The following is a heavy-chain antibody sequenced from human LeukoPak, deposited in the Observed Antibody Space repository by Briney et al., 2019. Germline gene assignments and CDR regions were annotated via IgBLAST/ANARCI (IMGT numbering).Heavy chain of an antibody. CDR2: ISYDGSNK. D-gene: IGHD3-9*01. CDR1: GFTFSSYA. V-gene: IGHV3-30*01. J-gene: IGHJ4*02. CDR3: ASSTYYDILSPDY. Sequence: GGSLRLSCAASGFTFSSYAMHWVRQAPGKGLEWVAVISYDGSNKYYADSVKGRLTISRDNSKNTLYLQMNSLRAEDTAVYYCASSTYYDILSPDYWGQGTLVTVSS.